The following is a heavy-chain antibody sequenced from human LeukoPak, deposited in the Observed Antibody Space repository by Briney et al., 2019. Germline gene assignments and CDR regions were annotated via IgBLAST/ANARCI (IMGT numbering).Heavy chain of an antibody. Sequence: SVKVSCKASGYTFTGYYLHWVRQAPGQGLEWMGWINPHSGVTTFPQKFQGRVTMTMDTSISTTYMELNRLRSDDTAVYYCARDQVAATSAHNFDYWGQGTLVTV. CDR3: ARDQVAATSAHNFDY. V-gene: IGHV1-2*02. CDR2: INPHSGVT. CDR1: GYTFTGYY. J-gene: IGHJ4*02. D-gene: IGHD1-26*01.